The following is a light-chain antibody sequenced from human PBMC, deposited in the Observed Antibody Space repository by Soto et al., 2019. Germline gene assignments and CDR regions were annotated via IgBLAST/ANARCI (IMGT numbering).Light chain of an antibody. J-gene: IGLJ2*01. Sequence: QSALTQPRSVSGSPGQSVTISCTGSSSDVGGYDFVSWFQQHPDKAPKLIIFDVRKRPSGVPDRFSGSRSANTASLTISGLQADYEADYYCCSYTGSYTLFGGGTNLTVL. CDR2: DVR. V-gene: IGLV2-11*01. CDR1: SSDVGGYDF. CDR3: CSYTGSYTL.